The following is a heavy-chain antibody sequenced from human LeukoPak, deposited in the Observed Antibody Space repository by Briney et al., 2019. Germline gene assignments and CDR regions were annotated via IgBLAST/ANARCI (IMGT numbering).Heavy chain of an antibody. J-gene: IGHJ6*03. Sequence: SETLSLTCTVSGYSISSGYYWGWIRQPPGKGREWIGSIYHSGSTYYNPSLKSRVTISVDTSKNQFSLKLSSVTAADTAVYYCARVSSVWIKDYYYYMDVWGKGTTVTVSS. V-gene: IGHV4-38-2*02. CDR3: ARVSSVWIKDYYYYMDV. CDR2: IYHSGST. CDR1: GYSISSGYY. D-gene: IGHD5-12*01.